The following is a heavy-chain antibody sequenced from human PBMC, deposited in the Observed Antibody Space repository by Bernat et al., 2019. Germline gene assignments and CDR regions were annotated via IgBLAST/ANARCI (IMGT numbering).Heavy chain of an antibody. CDR3: ARDYGSGSYHYWYFDL. J-gene: IGHJ2*01. CDR2: IYSGGST. D-gene: IGHD3-10*01. V-gene: IGHV3-66*01. Sequence: EVRLVESGGGLVQPGGSLRLSCAASGFTVSSNYMSWVRQAPGKGLEWVSVIYSGGSTYYADSVKGRFTISRDNSKNTLYLQMNSLRAEDTAVYYCARDYGSGSYHYWYFDLWGRGTLVTVSS. CDR1: GFTVSSNY.